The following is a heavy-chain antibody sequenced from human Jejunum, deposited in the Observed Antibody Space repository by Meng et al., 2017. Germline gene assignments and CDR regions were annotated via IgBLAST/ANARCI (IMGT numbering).Heavy chain of an antibody. CDR3: AKDGQWPDRLDY. CDR1: GLNFSSYY. V-gene: IGHV3-30*18. D-gene: IGHD6-19*01. CDR2: ILYDGSKT. J-gene: IGHJ4*02. Sequence: QVQLVESGGGVVQPGGSLRLSCAASGLNFSSYYMHWVRQAPCKGLEWVAVILYDGSKTYYADAVKGRFTISRDNSKNTLYLQMNSLRPEDTAVYYCAKDGQWPDRLDYWGLGTLVTVSS.